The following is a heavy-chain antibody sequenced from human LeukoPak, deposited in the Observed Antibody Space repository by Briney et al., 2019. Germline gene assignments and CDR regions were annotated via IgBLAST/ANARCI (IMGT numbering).Heavy chain of an antibody. V-gene: IGHV3-21*01. Sequence: GGSLRLSCAASGFTFSSYSMNWVRQASGKGLEWVSSISSSSSYIYYADSVKGRFTISGDNAKNSLYLQMNSLRAEDTAVYYCARDLSYSSSWYYFDYWGQGTLVTVSS. D-gene: IGHD6-13*01. CDR1: GFTFSSYS. J-gene: IGHJ4*02. CDR3: ARDLSYSSSWYYFDY. CDR2: ISSSSSYI.